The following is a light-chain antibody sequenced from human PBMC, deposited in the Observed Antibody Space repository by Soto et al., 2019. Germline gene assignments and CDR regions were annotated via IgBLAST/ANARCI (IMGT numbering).Light chain of an antibody. CDR1: SSDVGGYNY. Sequence: QSALTQPRSVSGSPGQSVTISCTGTSSDVGGYNYVSWYQQHPGKAPKLMMYDVSKRPSGVPDRFSGSKSGNTASLTISGLQAEDEADYYCCSYAGRVFGTGTKVTVL. CDR2: DVS. V-gene: IGLV2-11*01. J-gene: IGLJ1*01. CDR3: CSYAGRV.